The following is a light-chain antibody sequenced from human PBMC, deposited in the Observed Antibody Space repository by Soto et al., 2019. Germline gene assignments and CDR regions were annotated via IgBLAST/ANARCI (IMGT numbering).Light chain of an antibody. J-gene: IGKJ2*01. Sequence: EIVLTQSPGTLSLSPGERATLSCRASQSLNSGYLAWYQQKPGQAPRLLIYAASSRATDIPYRFSGSGSGTDFILTISRLEPEDFAVYYCQQYGSAPYTFGQGTRLEIK. CDR1: QSLNSGY. CDR3: QQYGSAPYT. V-gene: IGKV3-20*01. CDR2: AAS.